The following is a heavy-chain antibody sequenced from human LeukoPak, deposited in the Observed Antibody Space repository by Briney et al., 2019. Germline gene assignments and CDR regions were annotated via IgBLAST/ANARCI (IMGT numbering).Heavy chain of an antibody. CDR1: GFTFSSYG. Sequence: GRSLRLSCAASGFTFSSYGMHWVRQAPGKGLEWVAVISYDGSNKYYADSVKGRFTISRDNAKNSLYLQMNSLRAEDTALYYCAKDPKYDSNAFDIWGQGTMVTVSS. V-gene: IGHV3-30*18. J-gene: IGHJ3*02. CDR3: AKDPKYDSNAFDI. CDR2: ISYDGSNK. D-gene: IGHD3-22*01.